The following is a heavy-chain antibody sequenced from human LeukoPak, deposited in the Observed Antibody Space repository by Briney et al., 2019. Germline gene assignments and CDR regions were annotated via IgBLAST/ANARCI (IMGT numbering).Heavy chain of an antibody. CDR3: GYCSSTSWPLYYFDY. CDR1: GFTFGDYA. D-gene: IGHD2-2*01. V-gene: IGHV3-49*03. Sequence: GESLRLSYTASGFTFGDYAMSWFRQAPGKGLEWGGFIRSKAYGGTTEYAASVKGRFTISRDDSKSIAYLQMNSLKTEDTAVYYCGYCSSTSWPLYYFDYWGQGTLVTVSS. CDR2: IRSKAYGGTT. J-gene: IGHJ4*02.